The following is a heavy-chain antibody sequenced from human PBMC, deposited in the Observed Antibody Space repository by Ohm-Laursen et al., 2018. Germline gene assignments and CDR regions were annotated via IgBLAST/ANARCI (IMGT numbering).Heavy chain of an antibody. CDR2: ITGSGGST. J-gene: IGHJ4*02. CDR3: AKAGYCSGGNCFRYFDY. CDR1: GFTFSSYA. Sequence: SLRLSCTAPGFTFSSYAMSWVRQAPGKGLEWVSAITGSGGSTYYADSVKGRFTISRDNSKNKLYLQMNSLRAEDTAVYYCAKAGYCSGGNCFRYFDYWGQGTLVTVSS. V-gene: IGHV3-23*01. D-gene: IGHD2-15*01.